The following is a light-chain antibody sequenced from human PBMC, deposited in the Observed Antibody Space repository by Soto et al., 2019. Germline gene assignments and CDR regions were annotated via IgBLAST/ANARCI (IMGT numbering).Light chain of an antibody. CDR1: QAISSS. Sequence: DIPLTQSPSFLSASVGDRVTITCRASQAISSSLAWYQHNPGKAPKLLIYAASTLQNGVPSSFSGSGSGTDFTLTLGSLQPEDFATYYCQHLNDYRYTFGQGTKVEIK. CDR3: QHLNDYRYT. CDR2: AAS. J-gene: IGKJ2*01. V-gene: IGKV1-9*01.